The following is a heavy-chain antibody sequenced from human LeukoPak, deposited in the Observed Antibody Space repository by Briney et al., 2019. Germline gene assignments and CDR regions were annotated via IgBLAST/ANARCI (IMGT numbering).Heavy chain of an antibody. V-gene: IGHV3-30*02. Sequence: PGGSLRLSCAASGFTFSSYGMHWVRQAPGKGLEWVAFIRYDGSNKYYADSVKGRFTISRDNSKNTLYLQMNSLRAEDTAVYYCAKDASRGYSYGCDLDYWGQGTLVTVSS. CDR2: IRYDGSNK. D-gene: IGHD5-18*01. J-gene: IGHJ4*02. CDR3: AKDASRGYSYGCDLDY. CDR1: GFTFSSYG.